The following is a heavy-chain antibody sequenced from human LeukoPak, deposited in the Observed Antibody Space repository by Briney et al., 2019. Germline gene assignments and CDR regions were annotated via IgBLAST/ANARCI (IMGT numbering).Heavy chain of an antibody. CDR1: GFTFSSYG. CDR2: ISYDGSNK. J-gene: IGHJ4*02. D-gene: IGHD6-13*01. Sequence: GSSLRLSCAASGFTFSSYGMHWVRQAPGKGLEGVAVISYDGSNKYYADSVKGRFTISRDNSKNTLYLHTTSLSAEHTALYHCANTGSSWYRRGYFDYWGQGTLVTVSS. V-gene: IGHV3-30*18. CDR3: ANTGSSWYRRGYFDY.